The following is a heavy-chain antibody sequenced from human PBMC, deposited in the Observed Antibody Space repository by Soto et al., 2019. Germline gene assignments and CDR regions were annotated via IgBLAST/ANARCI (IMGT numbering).Heavy chain of an antibody. CDR2: MNPNSGET. CDR3: ARVAVAARPRWYNWFDP. D-gene: IGHD2-15*01. J-gene: IGHJ5*02. V-gene: IGHV1-8*01. CDR1: GYTFTDYD. Sequence: QEQLVQSGAEVKKPGASVKVSCKTSGYTFTDYDINWVRQATGQGLEWIGWMNPNSGETGYAQKFQVRVTMTRSASLSTAYLELRSLRSEDTAVYYCARVAVAARPRWYNWFDPWGQGTLVTVSS.